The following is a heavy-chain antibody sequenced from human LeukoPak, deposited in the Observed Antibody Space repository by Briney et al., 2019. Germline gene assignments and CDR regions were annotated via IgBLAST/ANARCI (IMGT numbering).Heavy chain of an antibody. CDR1: GFTFSSYS. CDR3: ARDSGDGSGTYYPYGMDV. CDR2: ISSSSSYI. D-gene: IGHD3-10*01. J-gene: IGHJ6*02. Sequence: GGSLRLSCAASGFTFSSYSMNWVRQAAGKGLEWVSSISSSSSYIYYADSVKGRFTISRDNAENSLSLQMNRLRAEDTAVYYCARDSGDGSGTYYPYGMDVWGQGTTVTVSS. V-gene: IGHV3-21*01.